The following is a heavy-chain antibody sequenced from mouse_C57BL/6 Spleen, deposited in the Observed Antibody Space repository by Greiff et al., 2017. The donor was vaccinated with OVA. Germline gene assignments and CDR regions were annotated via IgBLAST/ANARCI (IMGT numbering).Heavy chain of an antibody. CDR3: ASGVTKVVATRDD. CDR1: GYTFTSYW. D-gene: IGHD1-1*01. Sequence: QVQLQQPGAELVKPGASVKVSCKASGYTFTSYWMHWVKQRPGQGLEWIGRFHPSDSDTTYNQKFKGKATLTVEKYSSTDYMQLSSMTSEDSAVDDGASGVTKVVATRDDWGQGTLVTVSA. V-gene: IGHV1-74*01. CDR2: FHPSDSDT. J-gene: IGHJ3*01.